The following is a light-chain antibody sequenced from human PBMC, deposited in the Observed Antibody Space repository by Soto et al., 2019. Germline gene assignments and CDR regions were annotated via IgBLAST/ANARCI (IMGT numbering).Light chain of an antibody. J-gene: IGKJ3*01. Sequence: DIQMTQSPSTLSASVGDRVTITCRASQSISNWLAWYQQKPGKAPNLLIFKASSLESGVPSRFSGSGSGTEFTLTISSLQPDDFATSYCQQYNGYIFTFGPGTKVEIK. CDR3: QQYNGYIFT. CDR1: QSISNW. V-gene: IGKV1-5*03. CDR2: KAS.